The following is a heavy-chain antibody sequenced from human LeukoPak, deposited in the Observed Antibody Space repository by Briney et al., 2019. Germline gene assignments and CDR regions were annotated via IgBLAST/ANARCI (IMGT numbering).Heavy chain of an antibody. V-gene: IGHV4-39*01. D-gene: IGHD3-10*01. CDR1: GGSISTGSYY. CDR2: IYYTGST. Sequence: SETLSLTCTVSGGSISTGSYYWGWIRQPPGKGLEWIGSIYYTGSTCHNPPLKSRVTISVDTSRNQFSLKLSSVTAADTAIYYCARHDSLAWGSESYLNNYYYYMDVWGKGTTVTISS. CDR3: ARHDSLAWGSESYLNNYYYYMDV. J-gene: IGHJ6*03.